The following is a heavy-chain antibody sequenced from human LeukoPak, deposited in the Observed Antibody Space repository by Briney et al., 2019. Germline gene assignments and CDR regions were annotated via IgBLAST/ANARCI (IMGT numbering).Heavy chain of an antibody. D-gene: IGHD2-2*01. V-gene: IGHV3-30*02. Sequence: GGSLRLSCAASGFTFSSYGMHWVRQAPGKGLEWVVFIRYDGSNKYYADSVKGRFTISRDNSKNTLYLQMNSLRAEDTAVYYCAKEYCSSTSCYVSDWGQGTLVTVSS. CDR1: GFTFSSYG. J-gene: IGHJ4*02. CDR2: IRYDGSNK. CDR3: AKEYCSSTSCYVSD.